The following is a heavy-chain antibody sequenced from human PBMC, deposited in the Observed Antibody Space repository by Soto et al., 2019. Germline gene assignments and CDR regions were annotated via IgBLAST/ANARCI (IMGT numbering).Heavy chain of an antibody. D-gene: IGHD3-16*01. J-gene: IGHJ6*03. CDR2: IYPGDSDT. CDR3: ARNPLGQSEVYMDV. V-gene: IGHV5-51*01. Sequence: PGESLKISCKGSGYSFTSFWIGWVRQMPGKGLEWMGVIYPGDSDTRYSPSFQGQVTISADRSISTAFLQWSSLKASDTAMYFCARNPLGQSEVYMDVWGKGTTVTVSS. CDR1: GYSFTSFW.